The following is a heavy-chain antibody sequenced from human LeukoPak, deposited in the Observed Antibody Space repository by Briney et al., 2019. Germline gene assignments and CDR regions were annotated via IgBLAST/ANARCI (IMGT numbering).Heavy chain of an antibody. J-gene: IGHJ4*02. CDR3: ASIDTAVVRTDS. D-gene: IGHD5-18*01. CDR1: GGSISSGSYH. CDR2: IYTSGHT. Sequence: SQTLSLTCTVSGGSISSGSYHWSWIRQPAGKGLEWIGRIYTSGHTNYNPSLKSRVTISVDTSKNQFSLKLRSVTAADTAVYYCASIDTAVVRTDSWGQGTLVTVSS. V-gene: IGHV4-61*02.